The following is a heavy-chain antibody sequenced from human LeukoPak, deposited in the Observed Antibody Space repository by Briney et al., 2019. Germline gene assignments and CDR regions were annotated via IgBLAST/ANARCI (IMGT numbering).Heavy chain of an antibody. Sequence: PGGSRRLSCAASGFTFSSYAMSWVRQAPGKGLEWVSAISGSGGSTYYADSVKGRFTISRDNSKNTLYLQMNSLRAEDTAVYYCAKRRVYYDSIDYWGQGTLVTVSS. J-gene: IGHJ4*02. CDR2: ISGSGGST. D-gene: IGHD3-22*01. V-gene: IGHV3-23*01. CDR1: GFTFSSYA. CDR3: AKRRVYYDSIDY.